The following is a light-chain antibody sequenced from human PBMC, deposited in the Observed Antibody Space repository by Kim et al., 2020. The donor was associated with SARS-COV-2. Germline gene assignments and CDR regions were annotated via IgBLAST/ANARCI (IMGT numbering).Light chain of an antibody. Sequence: PGERATLSCRASQSVNRRYLAWYQQKPGLAPRLLIYGTSTRATGIPDRFSGSGSGTDFTLTISRLEPEDSAVYYCQQYSTSPPLYSFGRGTKLEIK. CDR2: GTS. CDR1: QSVNRRY. J-gene: IGKJ2*03. CDR3: QQYSTSPPLYS. V-gene: IGKV3-20*01.